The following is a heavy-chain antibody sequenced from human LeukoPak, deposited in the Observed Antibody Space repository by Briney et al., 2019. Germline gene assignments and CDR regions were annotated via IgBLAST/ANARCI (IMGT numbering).Heavy chain of an antibody. CDR1: GFTFGDYV. CDR2: IRSKAYGGTT. J-gene: IGHJ5*02. Sequence: GGSLRLSCAASGFTFGDYVMSWVRQAPGKGLEWVGFIRSKAYGGTTEYAASVKGRFTISRDDPKSIAYLQMNSLKTEDTAVYYCTVIAATGESNWLDPWGQGTLVIVSS. V-gene: IGHV3-49*04. CDR3: TVIAATGESNWLDP. D-gene: IGHD6-13*01.